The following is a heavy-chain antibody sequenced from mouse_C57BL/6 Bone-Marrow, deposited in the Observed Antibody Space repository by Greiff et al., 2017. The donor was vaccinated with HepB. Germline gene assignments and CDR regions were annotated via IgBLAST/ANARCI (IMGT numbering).Heavy chain of an antibody. D-gene: IGHD1-1*01. CDR3: ARGNYYGSSEYYYAMDY. Sequence: QVHVKQSGAELARPGASVKLSCKASGYTFTSYGISWVKQRTGQGLEWIGEIYPRSGNTYYNEKFKGKATLTADKSSSTAYMELRSLTSEDSAVYFCARGNYYGSSEYYYAMDYWGQGTSVTVSS. CDR2: IYPRSGNT. V-gene: IGHV1-81*01. J-gene: IGHJ4*01. CDR1: GYTFTSYG.